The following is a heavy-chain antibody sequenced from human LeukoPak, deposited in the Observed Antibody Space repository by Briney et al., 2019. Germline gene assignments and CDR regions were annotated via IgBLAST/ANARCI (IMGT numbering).Heavy chain of an antibody. CDR1: GYTFASYY. Sequence: ASVRVSCKASGYTFASYYMHWVRQAPGRGLEWMGIINPSGGSTTYALKLQGRVTMTRDTSTSTVYMELSSLRSEDTAVYYCARDLSGNKYGYFDYWGQGTLVTVSS. D-gene: IGHD2-8*01. CDR2: INPSGGST. J-gene: IGHJ4*02. CDR3: ARDLSGNKYGYFDY. V-gene: IGHV1-46*01.